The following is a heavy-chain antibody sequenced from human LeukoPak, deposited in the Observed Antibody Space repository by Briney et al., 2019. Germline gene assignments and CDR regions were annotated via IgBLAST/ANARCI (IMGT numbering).Heavy chain of an antibody. V-gene: IGHV3-21*01. J-gene: IGHJ4*02. CDR1: GFTFSDCS. CDR3: AKDLQRPEAFDF. D-gene: IGHD1-14*01. Sequence: GGSLRLSCVASGFTFSDCSLNWVRQAPGKGLEWLSSIRKDSSELFYADSVRGRFTISRDNAKNSLYLQMNSLRVEDTAVYYCAKDLQRPEAFDFWGQGTLVTVSS. CDR2: IRKDSSEL.